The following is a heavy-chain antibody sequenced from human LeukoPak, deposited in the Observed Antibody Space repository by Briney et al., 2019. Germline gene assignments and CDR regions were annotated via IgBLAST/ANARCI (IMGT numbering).Heavy chain of an antibody. J-gene: IGHJ4*02. CDR3: ARGAWGFGDQLLFDY. D-gene: IGHD3-10*01. CDR2: IVPIFGTA. CDR1: GYTFTNYG. V-gene: IGHV1-69*13. Sequence: GAAVKVSFMSSGYTFTNYGITRVRQAPEQGLEWMGGIVPIFGTANSAQKFQGRVTITADESTSTDYMELSSLRSEDTAAYYCARGAWGFGDQLLFDYWGQGTLVTVSS.